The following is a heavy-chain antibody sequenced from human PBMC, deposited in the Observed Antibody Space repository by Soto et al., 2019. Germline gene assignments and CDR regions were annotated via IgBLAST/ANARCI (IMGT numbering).Heavy chain of an antibody. CDR2: IYYSGST. CDR3: ARHEAYCGGDCYSEGDYFDY. CDR1: GGSVSSGSYY. V-gene: IGHV4-39*01. D-gene: IGHD2-21*02. J-gene: IGHJ4*02. Sequence: SETLSLTCTVSGGSVSSGSYYWSWIRQPPGKGLEWIGSIYYSGSTYYNPSLKSRVTISVDTSKNQFSLKLSSVTAADTAVYYCARHEAYCGGDCYSEGDYFDYWGQGTLVTVSS.